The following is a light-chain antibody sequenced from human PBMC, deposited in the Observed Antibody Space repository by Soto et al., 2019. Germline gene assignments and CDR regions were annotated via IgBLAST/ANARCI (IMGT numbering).Light chain of an antibody. CDR2: GAS. J-gene: IGKJ4*01. CDR3: QQYANWPPLT. Sequence: EIVMTQSPATLSVSPGEGATLSCRASQSVYWDLAWYQQKPGQAPRLLIYGASTRATGIPARFSGSGSGTEFPLTITSLQSEDFAVYYCQQYANWPPLTFGGGTKVEI. V-gene: IGKV3-15*01. CDR1: QSVYWD.